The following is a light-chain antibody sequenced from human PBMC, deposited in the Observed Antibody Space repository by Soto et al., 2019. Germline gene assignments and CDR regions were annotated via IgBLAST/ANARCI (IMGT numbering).Light chain of an antibody. V-gene: IGKV3-11*01. CDR1: QSVTNY. Sequence: EIVLTQSPATLSLSPGESVTLSCRASQSVTNYLAWYQHKPGQAPRLLIYDASNRATGIPARFSGRGSGTDFTLTISSLEPEDFAIDYCHQRSNWPLTFGGGTRVQIK. CDR2: DAS. CDR3: HQRSNWPLT. J-gene: IGKJ4*01.